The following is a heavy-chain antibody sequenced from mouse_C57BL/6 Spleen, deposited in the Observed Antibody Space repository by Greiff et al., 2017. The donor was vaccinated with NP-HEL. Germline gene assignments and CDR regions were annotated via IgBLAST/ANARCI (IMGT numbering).Heavy chain of an antibody. CDR1: GYTFTSYW. Sequence: QVQLQQPGAELVKPGASVKLSCKASGYTFTSYWMHWVKQRPGQGLEWIGMIHPNSGSTNYNEKFKSKATLTVDKSSSTAYMQLSSLTSEDSAVYYCARGGYGYDEYYFDYWGQGTTLTVSS. J-gene: IGHJ2*01. D-gene: IGHD2-2*01. CDR2: IHPNSGST. V-gene: IGHV1-64*01. CDR3: ARGGYGYDEYYFDY.